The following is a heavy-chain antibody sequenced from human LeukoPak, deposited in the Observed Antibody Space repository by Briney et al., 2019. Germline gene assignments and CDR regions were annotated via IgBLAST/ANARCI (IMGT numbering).Heavy chain of an antibody. Sequence: PGGSLRLSCAASGFILSNYSMNWVRQAPGKGLEWVSYISSSSSTIYYADSVKGRFTISRDNAKNSLYLQMSSQRAEDTAVYYCARLNYDFWSGVWEGYYMDVWGKGTTVTVSS. D-gene: IGHD3-3*01. CDR2: ISSSSSTI. J-gene: IGHJ6*03. CDR1: GFILSNYS. CDR3: ARLNYDFWSGVWEGYYMDV. V-gene: IGHV3-48*01.